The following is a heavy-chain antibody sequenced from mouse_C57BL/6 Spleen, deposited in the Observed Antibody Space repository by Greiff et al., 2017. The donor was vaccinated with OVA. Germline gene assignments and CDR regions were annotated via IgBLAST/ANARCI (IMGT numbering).Heavy chain of an antibody. Sequence: VQLQQSGAELARPGASVKLSCKASGYTFTSYGISWVKQRTGQGLEWIGEIYPRSGNTYYNEKFKGKATLTADKSSSTAYMELRSLTSEDSAVYFCARSLDSSGYGGAMDYWGQGTSVTVSS. J-gene: IGHJ4*01. CDR1: GYTFTSYG. D-gene: IGHD3-2*02. CDR3: ARSLDSSGYGGAMDY. CDR2: IYPRSGNT. V-gene: IGHV1-81*01.